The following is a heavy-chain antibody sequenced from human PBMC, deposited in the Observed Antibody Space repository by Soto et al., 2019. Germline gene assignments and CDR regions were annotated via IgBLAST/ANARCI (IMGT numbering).Heavy chain of an antibody. J-gene: IGHJ1*01. CDR2: VSYEGNKN. D-gene: IGHD4-17*01. CDR1: GFTFGNFA. Sequence: GGSLRLSCAASGFTFGNFALHWIRQAPGKGPEGVSVVSYEGNKNYNLDSVKGRFTVSRDNSRNTLYLQMTRLRPEDTAVYYCAKGKMWDYGSNAKTYFQHWGRGPRVTVTS. CDR3: AKGKMWDYGSNAKTYFQH. V-gene: IGHV3-30*18.